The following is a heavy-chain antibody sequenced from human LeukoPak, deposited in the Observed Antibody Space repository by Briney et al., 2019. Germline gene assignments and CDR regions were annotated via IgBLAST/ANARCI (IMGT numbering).Heavy chain of an antibody. Sequence: GGSLRLSCAASGFILSTYWMSWVRQPPGKGLEWVANIKQDGSEKYYVDSVKGRFTTSRDNAKNSLYLQMNSLRAEDTAVYYCTRDRHWGSGYFDYWGQGALVTVSS. V-gene: IGHV3-7*05. CDR1: GFILSTYW. D-gene: IGHD7-27*01. CDR2: IKQDGSEK. CDR3: TRDRHWGSGYFDY. J-gene: IGHJ4*02.